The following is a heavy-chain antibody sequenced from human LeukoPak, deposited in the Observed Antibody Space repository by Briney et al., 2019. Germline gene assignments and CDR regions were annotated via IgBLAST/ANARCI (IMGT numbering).Heavy chain of an antibody. CDR1: GGSISSYY. J-gene: IGHJ4*02. Sequence: SETLSLTCTVSGGSISSYYWSWIRQPLGKGLEWIGYIYYSGSTNYNPSLKSRVTISVDTSKNQFSLKLSSVTAADTAVYYCARALKGTAVAGTLDYWGQGTLVTVSS. CDR3: ARALKGTAVAGTLDY. CDR2: IYYSGST. D-gene: IGHD6-19*01. V-gene: IGHV4-59*01.